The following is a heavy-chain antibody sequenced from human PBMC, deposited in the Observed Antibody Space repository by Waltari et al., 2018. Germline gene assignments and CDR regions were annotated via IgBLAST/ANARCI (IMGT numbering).Heavy chain of an antibody. V-gene: IGHV3-23*01. CDR2: TDANGAAT. J-gene: IGHJ3*01. Sequence: EVQLLESGGGLVQPGGSLGLSCSASGFIFSGFAMTWVRQAPGQGLEWVSGTDANGAATYYADSVKGRFTISRDNSKNTLYLQMNSLRAGDTATYYCAKGIYSAGWYAGVDSWGQGQWSAFLQ. CDR3: AKGIYSAGWYAGVDS. CDR1: GFIFSGFA. D-gene: IGHD6-19*01.